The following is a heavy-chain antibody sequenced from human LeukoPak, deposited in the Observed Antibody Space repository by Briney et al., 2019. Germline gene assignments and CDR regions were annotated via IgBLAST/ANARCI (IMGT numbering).Heavy chain of an antibody. Sequence: PSETLSLTCTVSGDSISSGGYSWSWIRQPPGKGLEWIGYIYHIGYISQSGNIYQNPSLKSRVTISVDTSKNQFSLKLSSVTAADTAVYYCARGHNIRLSYYYDSSGYYYQCDWFDPWGQGTLVTVSS. CDR1: GDSISSGGYS. CDR3: ARGHNIRLSYYYDSSGYYYQCDWFDP. J-gene: IGHJ5*02. CDR2: ISQSGNI. D-gene: IGHD3-22*01. V-gene: IGHV4-30-2*01.